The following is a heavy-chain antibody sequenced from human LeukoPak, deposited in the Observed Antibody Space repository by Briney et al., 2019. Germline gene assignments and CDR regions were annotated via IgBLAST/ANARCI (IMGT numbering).Heavy chain of an antibody. J-gene: IGHJ3*02. D-gene: IGHD6-13*01. Sequence: PGGSLGLSCAASGFIFSTCAMNWVRQAPGKGLEWVSAISGSGGTTYYADSVKGRFTISRDNSKNTLYLQMNSLRAEDTAVYYCAKDSSSSSWFDGSDIWGQGTMVTVSS. V-gene: IGHV3-23*01. CDR2: ISGSGGTT. CDR1: GFIFSTCA. CDR3: AKDSSSSSWFDGSDI.